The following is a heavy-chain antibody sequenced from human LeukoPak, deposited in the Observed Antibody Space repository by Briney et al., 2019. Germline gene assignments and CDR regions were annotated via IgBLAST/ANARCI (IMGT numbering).Heavy chain of an antibody. D-gene: IGHD6-19*01. CDR3: ARHSSGSGGAFQY. CDR1: GGSISSYY. CDR2: IHYSGST. V-gene: IGHV4-59*08. J-gene: IGHJ4*02. Sequence: KPSETLSLTCTVSGGSISSYYWSWIRQPPGKGLEWIGYIHYSGSTNYNPSLKSRVTISEDTSKNQLSLKLGSVTAADTAVYYCARHSSGSGGAFQYWGQGTPVTVSS.